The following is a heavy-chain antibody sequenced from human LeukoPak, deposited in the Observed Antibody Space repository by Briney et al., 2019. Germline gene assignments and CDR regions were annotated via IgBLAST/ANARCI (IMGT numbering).Heavy chain of an antibody. CDR1: GGTFSSYA. Sequence: SVKVSCKASGGTFSSYAISWVRQAPGQGLEWMGGIIPIFGTANYAQEFQGRVTTTTDESTSTAYMELSSLRSEDTAVYYCASSYSSGRVDYWGQGTLVTVSS. D-gene: IGHD6-19*01. CDR2: IIPIFGTA. V-gene: IGHV1-69*05. CDR3: ASSYSSGRVDY. J-gene: IGHJ4*02.